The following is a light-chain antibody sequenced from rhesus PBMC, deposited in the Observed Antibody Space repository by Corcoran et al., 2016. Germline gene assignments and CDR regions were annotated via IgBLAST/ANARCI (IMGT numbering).Light chain of an antibody. CDR2: KAC. Sequence: IQMTQSPSSLSASVGDTVTITCRASQSISSWLAWYQQKPGKAPKLLIYKACSLQSGVPSRLSGSGSGTDFTLTISILQSEDFATYYLQPYRSSPFTFGPVTKLDIK. CDR3: QPYRSSPFT. CDR1: QSISSW. J-gene: IGKJ3*01. V-gene: IGKV1-22*01.